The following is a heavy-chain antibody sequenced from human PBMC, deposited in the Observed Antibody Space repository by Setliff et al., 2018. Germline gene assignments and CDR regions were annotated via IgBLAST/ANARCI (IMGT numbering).Heavy chain of an antibody. CDR3: ARASSSDNYNFWSGYYDGDAFDI. D-gene: IGHD3-3*01. V-gene: IGHV3-23*01. CDR2: ISVNGDGT. Sequence: PGGSLRLSCAASGFTFNNCAMSWVRQAPGKGLEWVSTISVNGDGTYYADSVKGRFTISRDNSQNTLSLQVNSLRAEDTAVYYCARASSSDNYNFWSGYYDGDAFDIWGQGTMVTVSS. CDR1: GFTFNNCA. J-gene: IGHJ3*02.